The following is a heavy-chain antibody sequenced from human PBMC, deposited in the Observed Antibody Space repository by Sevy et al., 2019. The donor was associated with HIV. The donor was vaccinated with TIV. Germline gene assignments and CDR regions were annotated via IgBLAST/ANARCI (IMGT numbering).Heavy chain of an antibody. D-gene: IGHD3-22*01. J-gene: IGHJ4*02. CDR3: GRHGGVSFYYDSSGPTPRGGYFDS. V-gene: IGHV4-39*01. CDR2: IYFSGGT. Sequence: SETLSLTCTVSGGSISSGSHYWGWIRQPPGKGLEWIGSIYFSGGTYYNPSLKSRVTISVDTSKNQFSLKQSSVTAADTAVYYCGRHGGVSFYYDSSGPTPRGGYFDSWGQGTLVTVSS. CDR1: GGSISSGSHY.